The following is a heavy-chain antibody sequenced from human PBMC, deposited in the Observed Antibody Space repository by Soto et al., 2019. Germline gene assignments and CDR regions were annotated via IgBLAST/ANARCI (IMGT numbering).Heavy chain of an antibody. CDR2: IWYDGSNK. Sequence: QVQLVESGGGVAQPGRSLRLSCEASGFTFSSYGMHWVRQAPGKGLEWVAVIWYDGSNKYYADSVKGRFTISRDNSKNTLYLQMNSLRAEDTAVYYCARDRSCSGGSCYSLQHWGQGTLVSVSS. V-gene: IGHV3-33*01. J-gene: IGHJ1*01. CDR3: ARDRSCSGGSCYSLQH. CDR1: GFTFSSYG. D-gene: IGHD2-15*01.